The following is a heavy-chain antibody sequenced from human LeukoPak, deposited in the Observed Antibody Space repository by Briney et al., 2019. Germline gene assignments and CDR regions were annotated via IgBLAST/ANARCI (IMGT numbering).Heavy chain of an antibody. D-gene: IGHD2-15*01. CDR2: TKPDGSAE. Sequence: PGGSLRLSCAASGFTFRNYWMGWVRQAPGKGLEGVANTKPDGSAEYYADSVRGRFTASRDNANNLLYLQMNRLRAEDTAVYYYARDGGLHTNFDYWGQGTLLTVSS. CDR3: ARDGGLHTNFDY. CDR1: GFTFRNYW. V-gene: IGHV3-7*01. J-gene: IGHJ4*02.